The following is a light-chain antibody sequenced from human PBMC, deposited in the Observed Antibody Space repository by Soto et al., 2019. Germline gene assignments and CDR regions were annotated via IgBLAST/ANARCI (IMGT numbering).Light chain of an antibody. CDR2: DAS. Sequence: EIVLTQSPATLSLSPGEGATLACRASQTVSRNLAWYQQKPGEAPRLLIYDASSRATGVPARFSGSGSGTEFTLTISSLQSEDFAVYYCQQYNNWPPWTFGQGTKVDIK. J-gene: IGKJ1*01. CDR1: QTVSRN. V-gene: IGKV3-15*01. CDR3: QQYNNWPPWT.